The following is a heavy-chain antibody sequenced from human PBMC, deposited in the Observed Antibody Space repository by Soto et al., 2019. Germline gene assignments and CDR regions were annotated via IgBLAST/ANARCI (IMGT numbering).Heavy chain of an antibody. CDR3: ARWYNWNYGGMDV. Sequence: PGGSLRLSCAASGFTFSSYWMHWVRQAPGKGLVWVSRINSDGSSTSYADSVKGRFTISRDNAKSTLYLQMNSLRAEDTAVYYCARWYNWNYGGMDVWGQGTTVTVSS. CDR2: INSDGSST. D-gene: IGHD1-20*01. J-gene: IGHJ6*02. CDR1: GFTFSSYW. V-gene: IGHV3-74*01.